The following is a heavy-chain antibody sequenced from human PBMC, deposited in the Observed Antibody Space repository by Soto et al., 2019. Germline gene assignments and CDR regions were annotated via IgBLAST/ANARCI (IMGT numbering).Heavy chain of an antibody. CDR3: AHRVPGGYDY. CDR1: GFSISTSGVG. J-gene: IGHJ4*02. V-gene: IGHV2-5*02. D-gene: IGHD2-2*01. CDR2: IFWDDEK. Sequence: QITLKESGPTLVKPTQTLTLTCTLSGFSISTSGVGVGWIRQPPGKALEWLALIFWDDEKRYSPSLKSRLTITKDTSKNQVVLTMTNMDPVDTATYYCAHRVPGGYDYWGQGTLVAVSS.